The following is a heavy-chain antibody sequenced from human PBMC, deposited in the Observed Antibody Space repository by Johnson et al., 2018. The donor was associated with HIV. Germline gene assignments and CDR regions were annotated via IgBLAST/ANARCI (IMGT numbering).Heavy chain of an antibody. Sequence: VQLVESGGGVVQPGRSLRLSCAASGFTFDTYAMHWVRQAPGKGLEWVSGISWNSGSIGYADSVKGRFTISRDNAKNSLYLQMNSLRAEDTALYYCEAVVSAFDIWGQGTMVTVSS. D-gene: IGHD2-15*01. CDR1: GFTFDTYA. CDR2: ISWNSGSI. V-gene: IGHV3-9*01. J-gene: IGHJ3*02. CDR3: EAVVSAFDI.